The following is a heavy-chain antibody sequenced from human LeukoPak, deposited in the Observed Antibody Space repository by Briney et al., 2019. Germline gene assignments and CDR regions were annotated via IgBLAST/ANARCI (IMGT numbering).Heavy chain of an antibody. V-gene: IGHV3-74*01. CDR1: GFTFSSYW. Sequence: GGSLRLSCAASGFTFSSYWMHWVRQAPGKGLVWVSRINSDGSSTSHADSVKGRFTISRDNAKNTLYLQMNSLRAEDTAVYYCARVGYSAQVDYWGQGTLVTVSS. CDR2: INSDGSST. J-gene: IGHJ4*02. D-gene: IGHD4-23*01. CDR3: ARVGYSAQVDY.